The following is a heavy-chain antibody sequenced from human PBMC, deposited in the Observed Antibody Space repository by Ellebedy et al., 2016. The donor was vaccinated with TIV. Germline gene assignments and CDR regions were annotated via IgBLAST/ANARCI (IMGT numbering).Heavy chain of an antibody. J-gene: IGHJ4*02. CDR2: ISSSSSYI. Sequence: GGSLRLSCAASGFTFSSYTMNWVRQAPGKGLEWVSSISSSSSYIYYADSLKGRFTISRDNAKNSLFLQMNSRRAEDTAFYYCARVERAGGNSNDYWGQGTLVTVSS. CDR3: ARVERAGGNSNDY. CDR1: GFTFSSYT. V-gene: IGHV3-21*06. D-gene: IGHD1-7*01.